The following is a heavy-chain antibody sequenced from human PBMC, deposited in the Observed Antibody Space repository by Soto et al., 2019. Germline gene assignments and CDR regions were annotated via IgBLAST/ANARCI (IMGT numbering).Heavy chain of an antibody. Sequence: PSETLSLTCTVSGGSISSGGYYWSWIRQHPGKGLEWIGYIYYSGSTYYNPSLKSRVTISVDTSKNQFSLKLSSVTAADTAVYYCARVYHAHYDFWSGWFDPWGQGTLVTVSS. CDR3: ARVYHAHYDFWSGWFDP. CDR1: GGSISSGGYY. D-gene: IGHD3-3*01. V-gene: IGHV4-31*03. CDR2: IYYSGST. J-gene: IGHJ5*02.